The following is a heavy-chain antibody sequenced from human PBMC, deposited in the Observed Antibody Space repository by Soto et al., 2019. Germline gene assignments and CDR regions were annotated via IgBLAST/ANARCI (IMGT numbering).Heavy chain of an antibody. J-gene: IGHJ4*02. CDR3: PTWSGDILALLI. Sequence: QVQLVESGGGVVQPGRSLRLSCTASGFTFSSYGMHWVRQAPGKGLEWVAVIWYDGSNKYYADSVKGRFTISRDNSKNTPYLQMNSLRAEDTAVYYCPTWSGDILALLIWGQGTLVTVSS. CDR1: GFTFSSYG. D-gene: IGHD3-9*01. CDR2: IWYDGSNK. V-gene: IGHV3-33*01.